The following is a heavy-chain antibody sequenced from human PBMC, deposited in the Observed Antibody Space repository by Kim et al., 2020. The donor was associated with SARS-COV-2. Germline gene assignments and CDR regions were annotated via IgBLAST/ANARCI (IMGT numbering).Heavy chain of an antibody. CDR3: ARESFETTTYYQRGAMDV. CDR2: ISSSFTYT. CDR1: GFSLSDYY. D-gene: IGHD1-26*01. J-gene: IGHJ6*02. V-gene: IGHV3-11*06. Sequence: GGSLRLSCEASGFSLSDYYMTWIRQAPGKGLEWVSYISSSFTYTSYADSVRGRFTISRDNAKNSLFLQMNSLRAEDTVVYYCARESFETTTYYQRGAMDVWGQGTRVTVSS.